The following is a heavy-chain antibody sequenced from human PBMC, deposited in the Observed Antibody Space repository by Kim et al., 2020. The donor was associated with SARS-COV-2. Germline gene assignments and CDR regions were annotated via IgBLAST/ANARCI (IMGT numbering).Heavy chain of an antibody. CDR1: GGSISSSSYY. CDR2: IYYSGTI. J-gene: IGHJ4*02. CDR3: ARKSGDFYTTSGYLDN. D-gene: IGHD3-22*01. V-gene: IGHV4-39*07. Sequence: SETLSLTCTVSGGSISSSSYYWGWIRQSPGKGLEWIGTIYYSGTIYISPSLKSRVTISIDRSKNQFSLKLTSVTAADTAVYYCARKSGDFYTTSGYLDNWGQGTLVTVSS.